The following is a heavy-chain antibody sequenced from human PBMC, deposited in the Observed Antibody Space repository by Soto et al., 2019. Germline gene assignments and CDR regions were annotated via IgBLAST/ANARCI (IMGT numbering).Heavy chain of an antibody. J-gene: IGHJ4*02. V-gene: IGHV3-23*01. D-gene: IGHD6-13*01. CDR1: GFTFSSYA. Sequence: GGSLRLSCAASGFTFSSYAMSWVRQAPGKGLEWVSGISGSGSSTYYADSVKGRSTISRDNSKNTLYLQMNSLRGEDTAVYYCAKDGDSSSWTGYYFDYWGQGTLVTVSS. CDR3: AKDGDSSSWTGYYFDY. CDR2: ISGSGSST.